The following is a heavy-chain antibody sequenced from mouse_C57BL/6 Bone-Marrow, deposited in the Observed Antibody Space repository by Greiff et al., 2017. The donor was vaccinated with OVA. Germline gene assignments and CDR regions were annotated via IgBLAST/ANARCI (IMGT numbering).Heavy chain of an antibody. V-gene: IGHV1-66*01. D-gene: IGHD2-1*01. J-gene: IGHJ3*01. CDR1: GYSFTSYY. CDR3: ARSRANLPPAY. CDR2: IYPGSGNT. Sequence: QVQLKQSGPELVKPGASVKISCKASGYSFTSYYIHWVKQRPGQGLEWIGWIYPGSGNTKYNEKFKGKATLTADTSSSTAYMQLSSLTSEDSAVYYCARSRANLPPAYWGQGTLVTVSA.